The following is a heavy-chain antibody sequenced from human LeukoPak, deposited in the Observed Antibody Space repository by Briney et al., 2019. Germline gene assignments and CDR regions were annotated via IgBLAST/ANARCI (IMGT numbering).Heavy chain of an antibody. J-gene: IGHJ6*03. V-gene: IGHV1-2*02. CDR2: IKPNSGDT. CDR1: GFTLTDY. CDR3: ARADSVPAGDYHYWYMDV. D-gene: IGHD2-2*01. Sequence: ASVKVSFKASGFTLTDYIHWVRQDPSQGLQWMGWIKPNSGDTEYAQKFQGRVTMTRDTSISTVYMELSSLRSDDTAVYYCARADSVPAGDYHYWYMDVWGKGTTVTVSS.